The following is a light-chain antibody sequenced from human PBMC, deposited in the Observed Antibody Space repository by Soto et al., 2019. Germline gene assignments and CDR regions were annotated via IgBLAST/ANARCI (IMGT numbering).Light chain of an antibody. V-gene: IGKV1-33*01. Sequence: DIQMTQSPSSLSASVGDRVTITCQASQDISNYLNWYQQKPGKAPKLLIYDASNLETGVTSRFSGSGSGTDFTFTIRSRQAEDIATYYCQQYDNLPLTFGGGTKVEIK. CDR3: QQYDNLPLT. J-gene: IGKJ4*01. CDR1: QDISNY. CDR2: DAS.